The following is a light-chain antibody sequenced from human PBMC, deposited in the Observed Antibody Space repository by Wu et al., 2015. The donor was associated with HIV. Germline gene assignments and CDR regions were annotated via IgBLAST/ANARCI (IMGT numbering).Light chain of an antibody. CDR3: QKYNTAPWT. CDR1: QVIATS. J-gene: IGKJ1*01. CDR2: GAS. V-gene: IGKV1-NL1*01. Sequence: DIQMTQSPPSLSASVGDTVTMTCRASQVIATSLAWYQHKPGEAPELLLFGASTLETGVPSRFRGSGSGTEFTLTISSLQTEDFATYFCQKYNTAPWTFGQGTKVEMK.